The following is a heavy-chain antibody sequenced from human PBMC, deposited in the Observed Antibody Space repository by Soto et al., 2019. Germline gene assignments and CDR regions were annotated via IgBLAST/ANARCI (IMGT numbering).Heavy chain of an antibody. CDR3: ARDAGYQRTGAFDI. Sequence: PSETLSLTCTVSGGSISTYYGSWIRQPPGKGLXWSXXVXXSXGXXXNXXLKSRVTISVDTSKKFSLNVNSVTAADTAVYYCARDAGYQRTGAFDIWGQGTMVSGS. CDR1: GGSISTYY. V-gene: IGHV4-59*01. J-gene: IGHJ3*02. D-gene: IGHD2-2*01. CDR2: VXXSXGX.